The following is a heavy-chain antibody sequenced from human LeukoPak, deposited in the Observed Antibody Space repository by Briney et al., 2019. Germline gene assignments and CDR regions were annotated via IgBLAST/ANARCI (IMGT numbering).Heavy chain of an antibody. Sequence: GGSLRLSCAASGFTFSSYAMHWVRQAPGKGLEWVAVISYDGSNKYHADSVKGRFTISRDNSKNTLYLQMNSLRAEDTAVYYCASSRSGWIYFDYWGQGTLVTVSS. J-gene: IGHJ4*02. CDR2: ISYDGSNK. CDR3: ASSRSGWIYFDY. V-gene: IGHV3-30-3*01. D-gene: IGHD6-19*01. CDR1: GFTFSSYA.